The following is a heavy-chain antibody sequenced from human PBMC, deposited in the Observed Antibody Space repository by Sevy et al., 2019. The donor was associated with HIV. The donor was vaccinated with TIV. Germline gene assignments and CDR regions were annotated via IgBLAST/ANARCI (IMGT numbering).Heavy chain of an antibody. J-gene: IGHJ3*02. D-gene: IGHD3-22*01. V-gene: IGHV4-30-4*01. CDR2: IYYSGST. Sequence: SETLSLTCTVSGGSISSGDYYGSWIRQAPGKGLEWIGYIYYSGSTYYNPSLKSRVTISVNTSKNQFSLKLSSVTAADTAVYYCARGESIVVVIKGDAFDIWGQGTMVTVSS. CDR1: GGSISSGDYY. CDR3: ARGESIVVVIKGDAFDI.